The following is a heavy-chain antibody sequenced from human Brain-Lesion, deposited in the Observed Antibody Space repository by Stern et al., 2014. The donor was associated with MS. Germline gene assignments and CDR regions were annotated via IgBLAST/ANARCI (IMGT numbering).Heavy chain of an antibody. CDR1: GDSISSGDNY. CDR3: ARGENSRYYYYFDD. J-gene: IGHJ4*02. D-gene: IGHD3-22*01. V-gene: IGHV4-30-4*01. Sequence: QVQLQESGPGLVKPSQTLSLTCNVSGDSISSGDNYWCWIRQSPGTGLEWIGYIYYIGSTFYNPSLKSRVSISIDTSQNQFSLSLSSVTAADTAVYYCARGENSRYYYYFDDWGQGTLVTVSS. CDR2: IYYIGST.